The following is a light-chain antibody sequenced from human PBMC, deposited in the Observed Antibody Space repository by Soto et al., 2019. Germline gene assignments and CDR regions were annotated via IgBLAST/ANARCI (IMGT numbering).Light chain of an antibody. V-gene: IGLV2-14*01. CDR2: EVT. CDR1: SSDIGGYNY. J-gene: IGLJ1*01. CDR3: SSYTSSNTLV. Sequence: SALTQPASVSGSPGQSITISCTGGSSDIGGYNYVSWFQQHPGKAPKLMIYEVTNRPSGVSNRFSGSKSGSTASLTISGLQAEDEADYYCSSYTSSNTLVLGTGTKVTVL.